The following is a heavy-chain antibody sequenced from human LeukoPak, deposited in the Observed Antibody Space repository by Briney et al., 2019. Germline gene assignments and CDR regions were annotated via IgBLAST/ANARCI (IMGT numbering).Heavy chain of an antibody. V-gene: IGHV3-7*01. Sequence: GGSLRLSCAASGFIFRNYWMSWVRQAPGKGQERVANIKEDGSEKYYVESVKGRFTISRDNAKNSLYLQMSSLRAEDTAVYYCARGVIIRGRLDPWGQGTLVTVSS. CDR2: IKEDGSEK. J-gene: IGHJ5*02. CDR3: ARGVIIRGRLDP. CDR1: GFIFRNYW. D-gene: IGHD3-16*02.